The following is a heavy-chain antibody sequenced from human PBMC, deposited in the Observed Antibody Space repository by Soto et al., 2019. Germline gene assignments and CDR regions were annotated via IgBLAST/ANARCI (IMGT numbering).Heavy chain of an antibody. J-gene: IGHJ6*02. D-gene: IGHD6-13*01. Sequence: SETLSLTCAVSGGSISSSNWWSWVRQPPGKGLEWIGEIYHSGSTNYNPSLKSRVTISVDKSKNQFSLKLSSVTAADTAVYYCARGRAAAGAYYYYGMDVWGQGTTVTVSS. CDR1: GGSISSSNW. CDR2: IYHSGST. V-gene: IGHV4-4*02. CDR3: ARGRAAAGAYYYYGMDV.